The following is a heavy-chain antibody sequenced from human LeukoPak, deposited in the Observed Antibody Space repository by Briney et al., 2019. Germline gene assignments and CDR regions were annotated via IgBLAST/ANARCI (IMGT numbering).Heavy chain of an antibody. CDR1: GYSFTSYW. D-gene: IGHD3-16*02. CDR3: ARGKEYYDYVWGSYRSDAFDI. Sequence: GESLKISCKGSGYSFTSYWIGWVRQMPGKGLEWMGIIYPGDSDTRYSPSFQGQVTISADKTISTAYLQWSSLKASDTAMYYCARGKEYYDYVWGSYRSDAFDIWGQGTMVTVSS. J-gene: IGHJ3*02. V-gene: IGHV5-51*01. CDR2: IYPGDSDT.